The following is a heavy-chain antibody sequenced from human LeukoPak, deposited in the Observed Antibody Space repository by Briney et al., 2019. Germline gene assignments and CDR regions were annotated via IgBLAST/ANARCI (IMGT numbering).Heavy chain of an antibody. CDR1: GGSFSGYY. V-gene: IGHV4-34*01. J-gene: IGHJ4*02. Sequence: SETLSLTCAVYGGSFSGYYWSWIRQPPEKGREWIGEINHSGSTNYNPSLKSRVTMSVDTSKNQFSLKLSSVTAADTAVYYCARGGYGDYSSYWGQGTLVTVSS. CDR2: INHSGST. CDR3: ARGGYGDYSSY. D-gene: IGHD4-17*01.